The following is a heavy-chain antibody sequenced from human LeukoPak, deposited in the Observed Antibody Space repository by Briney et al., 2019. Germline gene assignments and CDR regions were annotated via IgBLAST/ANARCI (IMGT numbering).Heavy chain of an antibody. J-gene: IGHJ4*02. CDR2: IKRKVDGETT. Sequence: PGGSLRLSCAGSGITFSNAWMSWVRQAPGKGLEWVGRIKRKVDGETTDYAAPVKGRFTISRDDSKNTVYLQMNSLRAEDTAVYYCAKDKAAAGTFDYWGQGTLVTVSS. V-gene: IGHV3-15*01. CDR3: AKDKAAAGTFDY. CDR1: GITFSNAW. D-gene: IGHD6-13*01.